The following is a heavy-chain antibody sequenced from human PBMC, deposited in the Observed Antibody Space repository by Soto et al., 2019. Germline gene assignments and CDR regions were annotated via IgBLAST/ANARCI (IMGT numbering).Heavy chain of an antibody. Sequence: GASVKVSCKASGYTFTGYYMHWVRQAPGQGLEWMGWINPNSGGTNYAQKFQGWVTMTRDTSISTAYMELSRLRSDDTAVYYCARVVGRYCSGGSCSFDYWGQGTLVTVSS. V-gene: IGHV1-2*04. D-gene: IGHD2-15*01. CDR2: INPNSGGT. CDR3: ARVVGRYCSGGSCSFDY. J-gene: IGHJ4*02. CDR1: GYTFTGYY.